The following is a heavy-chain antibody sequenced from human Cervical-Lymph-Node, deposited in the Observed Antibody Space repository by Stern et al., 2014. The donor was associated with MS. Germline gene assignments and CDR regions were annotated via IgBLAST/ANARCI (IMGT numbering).Heavy chain of an antibody. D-gene: IGHD2/OR15-2a*01. CDR2: IRQDGYDK. Sequence: EVQLVESGGGLVQPGGSLRLSCVASGFSFGTSWMSWVRQPPGRGLEWVANIRQDGYDKFYVDSVKGRFTISTDNARNSLYLQMNSLTVADTAVYYCARDRRAFLDYWGQGTHVAVSS. CDR1: GFSFGTSW. CDR3: ARDRRAFLDY. J-gene: IGHJ4*02. V-gene: IGHV3-7*01.